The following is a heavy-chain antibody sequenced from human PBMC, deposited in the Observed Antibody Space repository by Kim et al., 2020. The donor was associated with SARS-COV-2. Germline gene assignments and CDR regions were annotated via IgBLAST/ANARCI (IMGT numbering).Heavy chain of an antibody. CDR2: ITTSSTYI. D-gene: IGHD4-17*01. CDR1: GFSFNIYT. V-gene: IGHV3-21*01. Sequence: GGSLRLSCAASGFSFNIYTMHWVRQAPGKGLEWVSSITTSSTYISYAASVRGRFTISRDNAKNSVYLQINSLIAEDTAVYYCARDREDYGDFLYWGQGTLVTVSS. J-gene: IGHJ4*02. CDR3: ARDREDYGDFLY.